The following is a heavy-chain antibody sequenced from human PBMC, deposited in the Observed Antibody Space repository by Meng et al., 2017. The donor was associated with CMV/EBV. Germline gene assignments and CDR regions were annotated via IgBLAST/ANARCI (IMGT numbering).Heavy chain of an antibody. J-gene: IGHJ4*02. CDR1: GGSFSGYY. D-gene: IGHD3-10*01. CDR2: INHSGST. V-gene: IGHV4-34*01. CDR3: ARGHYSPPVSRRWFGVDY. Sequence: GSLRLSCAVYGGSFSGYYWSWIRQPPGKGLEWIGEINHSGSTNYNPSRKSRVTISVDTSKNQFSLKLSSVTAADTAVYYFARGHYSPPVSRRWFGVDYWGQGTLVTVSS.